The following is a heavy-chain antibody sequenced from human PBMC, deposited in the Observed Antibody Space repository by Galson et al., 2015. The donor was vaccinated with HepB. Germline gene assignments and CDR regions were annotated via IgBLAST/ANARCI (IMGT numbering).Heavy chain of an antibody. CDR2: INTNSGGP. CDR1: RYTFTKYF. J-gene: IGHJ4*02. Sequence: SVKVSCKASRYTFTKYFTHWVRQAPGQGLEWMGRINTNSGGPNYAQKFQDRVTMTRDTSISTAYMELGSLRSDDTAVYYCARGFDYWGQGTLVTVSS. CDR3: ARGFDY. V-gene: IGHV1-2*06.